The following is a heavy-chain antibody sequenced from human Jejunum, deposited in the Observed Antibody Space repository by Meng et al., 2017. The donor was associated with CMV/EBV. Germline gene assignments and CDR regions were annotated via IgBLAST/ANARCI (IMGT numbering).Heavy chain of an antibody. V-gene: IGHV3-7*01. CDR3: VREDIVVFDY. J-gene: IGHJ4*02. Sequence: CAVSGFTYSNFWMSLVRQSPGMGLEWVANIKQDGSATYYADSVKGRFTISRDNAKNSLYLQMDNLRADDTAVYYCVREDIVVFDYWGQGTLVTVSS. D-gene: IGHD2-15*01. CDR2: IKQDGSAT. CDR1: GFTYSNFW.